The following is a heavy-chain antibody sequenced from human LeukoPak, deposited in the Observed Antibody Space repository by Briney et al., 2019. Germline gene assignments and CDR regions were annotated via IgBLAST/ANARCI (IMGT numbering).Heavy chain of an antibody. Sequence: SETLSLTCTVSGYSISSGYYWGWIRQPPGKGLEWIGSIYHSGSTYYNPSLKSRVTISVDTSKNQFSLKLSSVTAADTAVYYCAGVGAFLIVDYWGQGTLVTVSS. V-gene: IGHV4-38-2*02. D-gene: IGHD1-26*01. CDR3: AGVGAFLIVDY. J-gene: IGHJ4*02. CDR2: IYHSGST. CDR1: GYSISSGYY.